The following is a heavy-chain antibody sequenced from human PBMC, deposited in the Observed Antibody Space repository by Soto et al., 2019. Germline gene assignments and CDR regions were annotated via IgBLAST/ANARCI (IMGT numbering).Heavy chain of an antibody. D-gene: IGHD2-21*02. CDR2: IWYDGSNK. CDR1: GFTFSNYG. Sequence: PGGSLRLSCAASGFTFSNYGMHWVRQAPGKGLEWVAVIWYDGSNKYYADSVKGRFTISRDNSKNTPYLQMNSLRAEDTAVYYFARDPSPCGGDCYYNRNGIDYWGQGTLVTVSS. J-gene: IGHJ4*02. V-gene: IGHV3-33*01. CDR3: ARDPSPCGGDCYYNRNGIDY.